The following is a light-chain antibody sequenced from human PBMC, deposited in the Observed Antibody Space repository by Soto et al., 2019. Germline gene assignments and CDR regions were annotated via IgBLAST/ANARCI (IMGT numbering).Light chain of an antibody. CDR3: RQRSNWPGCT. CDR1: QSVSSL. Sequence: EIVLTQSPATLSLSPGERATLSCRASQSVSSLLAWYQQKPGQAPRLLIYDAYNRATGIPARFSGSGSGTDFTLTLSSLEPEEFAVYYCRQRSNWPGCTFGQGTKLEIK. J-gene: IGKJ2*02. V-gene: IGKV3-11*01. CDR2: DAY.